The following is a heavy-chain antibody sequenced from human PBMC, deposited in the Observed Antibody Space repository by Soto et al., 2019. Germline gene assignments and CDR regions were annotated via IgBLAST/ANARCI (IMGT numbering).Heavy chain of an antibody. J-gene: IGHJ2*01. CDR3: ARNVLGSTSRQDWWYLDL. Sequence: EVQLLESGGGLVQPGGSLRLSCVGSGFTFINYAMNWVRQTPGKGLEWVSTISGGGDRTFDADTVKGRFTISRDNSKNTVKLPMNSLRADDTAVYYFARNVLGSTSRQDWWYLDLWGRGTLVTVSS. CDR2: ISGGGDRT. V-gene: IGHV3-23*01. CDR1: GFTFINYA. D-gene: IGHD2-2*01.